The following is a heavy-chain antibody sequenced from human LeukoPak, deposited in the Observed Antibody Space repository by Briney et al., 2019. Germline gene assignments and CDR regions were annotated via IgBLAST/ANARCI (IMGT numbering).Heavy chain of an antibody. V-gene: IGHV1-69*13. CDR2: IIPIFGTA. Sequence: SVKVSCKASGGTFSSYAINWVRQAPGQGLEWMGGIIPIFGTANYAQKFQGRVTITADESTSTAYMELSSLRSEDTAVYYCARDKVGDIVVVPAVRRVDYYYHYYMDVWGKGTTVTVSS. D-gene: IGHD2-2*01. CDR1: GGTFSSYA. CDR3: ARDKVGDIVVVPAVRRVDYYYHYYMDV. J-gene: IGHJ6*03.